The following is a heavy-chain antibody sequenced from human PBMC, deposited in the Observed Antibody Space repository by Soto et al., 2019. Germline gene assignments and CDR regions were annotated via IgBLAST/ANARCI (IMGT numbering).Heavy chain of an antibody. CDR2: ISYDGSNK. CDR3: AKGRQDIVLVPATDYYYYGMDV. J-gene: IGHJ6*02. D-gene: IGHD2-2*01. CDR1: GFTFSSFG. V-gene: IGHV3-30*18. Sequence: GGSLRLSCAASGFTFSSFGMHWVRQAPGKGLEWVAVISYDGSNKYYADSVKGRFTISRDNSKNTLYLQMNSLRAEDTAVYYCAKGRQDIVLVPATDYYYYGMDVWGQGTTVTVSS.